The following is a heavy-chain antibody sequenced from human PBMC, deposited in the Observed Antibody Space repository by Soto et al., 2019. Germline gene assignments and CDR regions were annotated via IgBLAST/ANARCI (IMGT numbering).Heavy chain of an antibody. CDR3: ARGLILWFGDLSRRGGDYYYMDV. D-gene: IGHD3-10*01. J-gene: IGHJ6*03. Sequence: QAQLQQWGAGLLKPSETLSLTCAVYGGYFSGYQWTWIRQTPGKGLEWIGEINDSGNINYNPSLKSRVTILVDTAKKQISLKLSSVTAADTAVYYGARGLILWFGDLSRRGGDYYYMDVWGKGTTVTVSS. CDR2: INDSGNI. V-gene: IGHV4-34*01. CDR1: GGYFSGYQ.